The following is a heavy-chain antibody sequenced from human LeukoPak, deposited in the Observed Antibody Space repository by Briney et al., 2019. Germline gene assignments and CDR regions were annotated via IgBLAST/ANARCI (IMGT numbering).Heavy chain of an antibody. J-gene: IGHJ6*03. D-gene: IGHD6-6*01. CDR2: MNPNSGNT. Sequence: GASVKVSCKASGYTFTSYDINWVRQATGQGGEGMGWMNPNSGNTGYAQKFQGRVTMTRNTSISTAYMQLSSLRSEDTAVYYCARESSSAGPYYYYYMDVWGKGTTVTVSS. V-gene: IGHV1-8*01. CDR3: ARESSSAGPYYYYYMDV. CDR1: GYTFTSYD.